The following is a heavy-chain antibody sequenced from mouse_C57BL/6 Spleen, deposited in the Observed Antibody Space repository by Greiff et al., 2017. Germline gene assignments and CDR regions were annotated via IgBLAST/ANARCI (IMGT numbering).Heavy chain of an antibody. CDR2: IDPSDSYP. D-gene: IGHD1-1*01. J-gene: IGHJ3*01. V-gene: IGHV1-69*01. Sequence: VQLQQSGAELVMPGASVKLSCKASGYTFTSYWMHWVKQRPGQGLEWIGEIDPSDSYPNYNQKFKGKSTLTVDKSSSTAYMQLSSLTSEDSAVYYCARDYYGSRGFAYWGQGTLVTVAA. CDR3: ARDYYGSRGFAY. CDR1: GYTFTSYW.